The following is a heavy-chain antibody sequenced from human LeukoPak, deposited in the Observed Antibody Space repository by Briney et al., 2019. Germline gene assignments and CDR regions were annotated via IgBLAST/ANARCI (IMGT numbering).Heavy chain of an antibody. CDR1: GFTFSSDS. CDR3: ARDLGGA. V-gene: IGHV3-21*01. D-gene: IGHD3-10*01. Sequence: GGSLRLSCEASGFTFSSDSMNWVRQAPGKGLEWVSSMSSSSSYIYYADSVKGRFTISRDNSKNTLYLQMNSLRAEDTAVYYCARDLGGAWGQGTLVTVSS. J-gene: IGHJ4*02. CDR2: MSSSSSYI.